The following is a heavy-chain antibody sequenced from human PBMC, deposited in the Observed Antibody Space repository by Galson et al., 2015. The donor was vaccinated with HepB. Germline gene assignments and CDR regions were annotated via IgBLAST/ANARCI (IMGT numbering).Heavy chain of an antibody. J-gene: IGHJ5*02. D-gene: IGHD6-19*01. Sequence: SVTVSCKASGYTFTRHWMHWVRQAPGQGLEWMGVINPSGDSTGYAQRFQGRVTMTRDTSTSTDYMELSSLTSEDTAVYYCTRDNSASSGSFGSWWFDPWGQGTLVTVSS. CDR2: INPSGDST. CDR3: TRDNSASSGSFGSWWFDP. V-gene: IGHV1-46*03. CDR1: GYTFTRHW.